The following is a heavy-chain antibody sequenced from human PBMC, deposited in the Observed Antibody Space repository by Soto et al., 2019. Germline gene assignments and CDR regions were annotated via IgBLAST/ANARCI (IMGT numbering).Heavy chain of an antibody. CDR3: ARPVSYYDSSGSAGV. D-gene: IGHD3-22*01. CDR2: IIPILGIA. Sequence: VASVKVSCKASGGTFSSYTISWVRQAPGQGLEWMGRIIPILGIANYAQKFQGRVTITADKSTSTAYMELSSLRSEDTAVYYCARPVSYYDSSGSAGVWGQGTTVTVSS. V-gene: IGHV1-69*02. J-gene: IGHJ6*02. CDR1: GGTFSSYT.